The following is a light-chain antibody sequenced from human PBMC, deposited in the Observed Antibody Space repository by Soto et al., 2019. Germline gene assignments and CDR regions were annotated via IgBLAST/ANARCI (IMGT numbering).Light chain of an antibody. Sequence: EIVMTQSPATLSVSPGERVTLSCRASQSVSSNLAWYQQKPGQAPRLLIYGASTTATGIPARFSDSGSGTDFTLTINSLQSEDFATYYCQHYNSYSEAFGQGTKVDIK. V-gene: IGKV3-15*01. CDR3: QHYNSYSEA. J-gene: IGKJ1*01. CDR2: GAS. CDR1: QSVSSN.